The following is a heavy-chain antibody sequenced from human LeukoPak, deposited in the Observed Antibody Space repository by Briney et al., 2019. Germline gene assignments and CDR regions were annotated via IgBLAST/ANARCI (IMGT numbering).Heavy chain of an antibody. Sequence: SETLSLTCAVYGGSFSGYYWSWIRQPPGKGLEWIGEINHSGSTNYNPSLKSRVTISVDTSKNQFSLKLSPVTAADTAVYYCARGRVAIFGVVIRAFDIWGQGTMVTVSS. CDR2: INHSGST. V-gene: IGHV4-34*01. CDR1: GGSFSGYY. D-gene: IGHD3-3*01. J-gene: IGHJ3*02. CDR3: ARGRVAIFGVVIRAFDI.